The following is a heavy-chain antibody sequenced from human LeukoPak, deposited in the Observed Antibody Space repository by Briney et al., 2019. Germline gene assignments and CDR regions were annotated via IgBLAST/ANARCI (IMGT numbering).Heavy chain of an antibody. V-gene: IGHV3-7*01. Sequence: GGSLRLSCAASGFTFSRYWMTWVRQAPGKGLEWVANIKQDRSEKYYVDSVKGRFTISRDNAKNSPYLQMNSLRAEDTAVYYCARAGLNIVVVPGASIVYYYYYYMDVWGNGTTVTVSS. D-gene: IGHD2-2*01. CDR2: IKQDRSEK. J-gene: IGHJ6*03. CDR3: ARAGLNIVVVPGASIVYYYYYYMDV. CDR1: GFTFSRYW.